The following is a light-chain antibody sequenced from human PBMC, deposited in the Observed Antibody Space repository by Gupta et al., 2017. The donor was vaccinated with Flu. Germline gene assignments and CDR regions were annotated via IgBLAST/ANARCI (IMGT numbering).Light chain of an antibody. CDR2: AAS. CDR1: QCVRSSY. Sequence: EIVLTQSPVTLPLSPVASATLVCKSGQCVRSSYLAWYQQKPGQAPRLLIYAASSRATGVPDRFSGSGSGTDFTLTISRLEPEDFAVYYCQQEGSSPRTFGQGTKVEIK. V-gene: IGKV3-20*01. CDR3: QQEGSSPRT. J-gene: IGKJ1*01.